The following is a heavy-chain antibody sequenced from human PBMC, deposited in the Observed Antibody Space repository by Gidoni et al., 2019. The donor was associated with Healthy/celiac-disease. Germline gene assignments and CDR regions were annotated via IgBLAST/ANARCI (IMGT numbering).Heavy chain of an antibody. J-gene: IGHJ5*02. V-gene: IGHV1-2*02. CDR3: ARGSGYSSGWYSGRGWFDP. CDR2: INPNSGGT. D-gene: IGHD6-19*01. Sequence: QVQLVQSGAEVKKPGASVTVSCKASGYTFTGYYMHWVRQAPGQGLEWMGWINPNSGGTNYAQKFQGRVTMTRDTSISTAYMELSRLRSDDTAVYYCARGSGYSSGWYSGRGWFDPWGQGTLVTVSS. CDR1: GYTFTGYY.